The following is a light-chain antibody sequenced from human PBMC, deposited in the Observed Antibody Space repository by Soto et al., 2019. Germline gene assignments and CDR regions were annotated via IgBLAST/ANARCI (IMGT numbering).Light chain of an antibody. CDR2: DTY. CDR3: QQRSNWQLM. J-gene: IGKJ4*02. CDR1: QSVVNY. Sequence: EIVLTQSPATLSLSPGDRATLSCRASQSVVNYLAWYQQTPGQAPRLLIYDTYKRATGIPARFSGSGSGTDVPLTISSLEPEDFAVYYCQQRSNWQLMFGGGTKVEIK. V-gene: IGKV3-11*01.